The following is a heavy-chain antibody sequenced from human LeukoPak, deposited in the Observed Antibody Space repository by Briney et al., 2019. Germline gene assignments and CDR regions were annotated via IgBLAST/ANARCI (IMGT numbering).Heavy chain of an antibody. CDR2: MSPNSGGA. CDR3: TRDCLGESGWFDP. J-gene: IGHJ5*02. D-gene: IGHD3-16*01. Sequence: ASVKVSCKASGYTFTGYSIHWVRQAPGQGLEWMGWMSPNSGGANYAQKFQGRVTMTRDTSISTAYMELSGVTSDDSAVYYCTRDCLGESGWFDPWGQGTLVTVSS. CDR1: GYTFTGYS. V-gene: IGHV1-2*02.